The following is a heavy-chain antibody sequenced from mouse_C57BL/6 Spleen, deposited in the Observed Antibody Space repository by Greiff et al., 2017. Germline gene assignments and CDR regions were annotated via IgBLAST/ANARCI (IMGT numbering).Heavy chain of an antibody. CDR1: GYAFSSYW. J-gene: IGHJ3*01. V-gene: IGHV1-80*01. D-gene: IGHD1-1*01. CDR2: IYPGDGDT. Sequence: QVQLKESGAELVKPGASVKISCKASGYAFSSYWMNWVKQRPGTGLEWIGQIYPGDGDTNYNGKFKGKATLTAGKSSSTAYMQLSSLTSEDSAVYFCARSGYYGSSYAWFAYWGQGTLVTVSA. CDR3: ARSGYYGSSYAWFAY.